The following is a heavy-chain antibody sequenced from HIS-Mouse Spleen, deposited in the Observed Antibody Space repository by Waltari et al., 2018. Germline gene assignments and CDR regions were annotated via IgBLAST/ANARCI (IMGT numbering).Heavy chain of an antibody. V-gene: IGHV6-1*01. D-gene: IGHD7-27*01. CDR2: TDYRAKWYN. CDR1: GDSVSSTSAA. Sequence: QVQLQQSGPGLVKPSQTLSLTCAISGDSVSSTSAAWNWTRPSPSRGLEWLGRTDYRAKWYNDYAVSVKSRITINPDTSKNQFSLQLNSVTPEDTAVYYCARDKVRNWGSMNYFDYWGQGTLVTVSS. J-gene: IGHJ4*02. CDR3: ARDKVRNWGSMNYFDY.